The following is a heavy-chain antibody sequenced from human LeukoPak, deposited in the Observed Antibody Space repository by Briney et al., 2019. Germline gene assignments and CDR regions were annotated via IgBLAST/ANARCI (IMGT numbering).Heavy chain of an antibody. Sequence: SETLSLTCAVYGGSFSGYYWSWIRQPPGKGLEWIGEINHSGSTNYNPSLKSRVTISVDTSKNQFSLKLSSVTAADTAVYYCARVDFWSGYHNYYMDVWGKGTTVTVSS. CDR1: GGSFSGYY. V-gene: IGHV4-34*01. J-gene: IGHJ6*03. CDR3: ARVDFWSGYHNYYMDV. D-gene: IGHD3-3*01. CDR2: INHSGST.